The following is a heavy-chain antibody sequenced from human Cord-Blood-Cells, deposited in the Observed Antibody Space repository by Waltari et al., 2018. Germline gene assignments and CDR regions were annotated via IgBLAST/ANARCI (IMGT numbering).Heavy chain of an antibody. CDR1: GYTFPGYY. CDR3: ARRGDGYNYFDY. Sequence: QVQLVQSGAEVTKPGASVTVSCKASGYTFPGYYIHLVRQAPGQGLEWMGWINPNSGGTNYAQKFQGRVTMTRDTSISTAYMELSRLRSDDTAVYYCARRGDGYNYFDYWGQGTLVTVSS. J-gene: IGHJ4*02. D-gene: IGHD5-12*01. CDR2: INPNSGGT. V-gene: IGHV1-2*02.